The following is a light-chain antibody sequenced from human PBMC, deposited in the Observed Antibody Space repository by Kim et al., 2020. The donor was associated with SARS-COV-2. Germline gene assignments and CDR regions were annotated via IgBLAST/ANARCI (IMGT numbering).Light chain of an antibody. CDR2: EDT. V-gene: IGLV6-57*03. CDR1: SGNIASTY. CDR3: QSYDSTNVV. Sequence: GKTVTISCTRNSGNIASTYVQWYQQRPGSAPNTLIYEDTQRPSGVPDHFSGSIDRSSNSASLTISGLKTEDEADYYCQSYDSTNVVFGGGTQLTVL. J-gene: IGLJ2*01.